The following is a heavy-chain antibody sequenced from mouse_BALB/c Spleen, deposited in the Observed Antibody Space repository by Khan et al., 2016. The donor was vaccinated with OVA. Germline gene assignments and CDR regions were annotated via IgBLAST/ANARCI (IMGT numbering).Heavy chain of an antibody. J-gene: IGHJ2*01. CDR2: LITYTGEP. Sequence: QIQLVQSGPELKKPGETVKISCKASGYTFTNYVMHCVKQSPGKGLKCMGWLITYTGEPTFADDFMGRFAFSLETSASTASLQINSLNNEVTATYFSARFHEGYWGQDTTLTVSS. V-gene: IGHV9-3-1*01. CDR3: ARFHEGY. CDR1: GYTFTNYV.